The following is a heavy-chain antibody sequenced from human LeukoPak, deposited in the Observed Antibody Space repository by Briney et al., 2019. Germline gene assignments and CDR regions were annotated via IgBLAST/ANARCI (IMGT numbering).Heavy chain of an antibody. Sequence: ASVQVSCKASGYTFTSYYMHWVRQAPGQGLEWMGIINPSGGSTSYAQKFQGRVTMTRDTSTSTVYMELSSLRSEDTAVYYCARASPLYYDFWSGYYPWGQGTLVIVSS. CDR3: ARASPLYYDFWSGYYP. V-gene: IGHV1-46*01. J-gene: IGHJ5*02. CDR1: GYTFTSYY. D-gene: IGHD3-3*01. CDR2: INPSGGST.